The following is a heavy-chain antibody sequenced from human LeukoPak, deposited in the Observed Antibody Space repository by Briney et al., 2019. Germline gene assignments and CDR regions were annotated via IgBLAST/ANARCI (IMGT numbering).Heavy chain of an antibody. CDR1: GFTFDDYA. J-gene: IGHJ6*02. CDR3: AKDMGLGPESGYYYYYGMDV. CDR2: ISWNSGSI. Sequence: LRLSCAASGFTFDDYAMHWVRPAPGKGLEWVSGISWNSGSIGYADSVKGRFTISRDNAKNSLYLQMNSLRAEDTALYYCAKDMGLGPESGYYYYYGMDVWGQGTTVTVSS. D-gene: IGHD1-14*01. V-gene: IGHV3-9*01.